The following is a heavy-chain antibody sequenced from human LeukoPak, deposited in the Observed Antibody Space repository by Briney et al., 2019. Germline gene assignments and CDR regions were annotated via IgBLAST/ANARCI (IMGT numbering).Heavy chain of an antibody. J-gene: IGHJ3*02. CDR3: ARVGDGLNDAFDI. V-gene: IGHV1-2*06. CDR2: IIHNTCGT. D-gene: IGHD5-24*01. CDR1: GDTFTGYY. Sequence: GSVKVSCKASGDTFTGYYMNGVRQAPGEGGEGVCRIIHNTCGTNFAPTFQGSVTMTRDTSITTAYMELSRLTSDDTAVYYCARVGDGLNDAFDIWGQGTMVTVSS.